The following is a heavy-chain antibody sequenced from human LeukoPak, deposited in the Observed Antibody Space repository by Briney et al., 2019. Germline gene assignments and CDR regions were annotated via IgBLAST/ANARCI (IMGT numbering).Heavy chain of an antibody. D-gene: IGHD3-16*01. J-gene: IGHJ4*02. Sequence: PSQTLSLTCTVSGGSISSGSYYWSWIRQPAGKGLEWIGRIYTSGSTNYNPSLKSRVTISVDTSKNQFSLTLSSVTAADTAVYYCARDHRGSYYFDYWGQGTLVTVSS. V-gene: IGHV4-61*02. CDR1: GGSISSGSYY. CDR2: IYTSGST. CDR3: ARDHRGSYYFDY.